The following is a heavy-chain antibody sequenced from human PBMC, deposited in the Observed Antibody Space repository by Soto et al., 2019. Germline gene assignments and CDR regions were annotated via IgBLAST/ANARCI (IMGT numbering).Heavy chain of an antibody. Sequence: QVQLVQSGAEVKKPGASVKVSCKASGYTFTGYYMHWVRQAPGQGPEWMGWINPNSGGTNYAQKFQGCVTITRDTSISTAYMKLSRLRSDDTAVYYCARSGPQFTYYYGMDVWGQGTTVTVSS. CDR3: ARSGPQFTYYYGMDV. D-gene: IGHD7-27*01. CDR1: GYTFTGYY. CDR2: INPNSGGT. V-gene: IGHV1-2*04. J-gene: IGHJ6*02.